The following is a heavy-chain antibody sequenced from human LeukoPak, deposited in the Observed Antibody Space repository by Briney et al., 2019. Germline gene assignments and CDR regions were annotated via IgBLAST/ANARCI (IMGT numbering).Heavy chain of an antibody. CDR1: GFTFSSYA. CDR2: ITGSGTNR. J-gene: IGHJ4*02. Sequence: GASLRLSCIASGFTFSSYAMSWVRQAPGKELEWVSAITGSGTNRYYADSLKGRFTTSRDNSKNTVFLQMNSLRHEDTAIYYCVIWGDYDVLTGYYVPDYWGQGTLVTVAS. V-gene: IGHV3-23*01. CDR3: VIWGDYDVLTGYYVPDY. D-gene: IGHD3-9*01.